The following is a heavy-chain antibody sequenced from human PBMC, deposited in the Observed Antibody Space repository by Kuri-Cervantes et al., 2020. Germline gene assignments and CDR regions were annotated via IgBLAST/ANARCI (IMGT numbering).Heavy chain of an antibody. CDR3: AKDSLYSGSYSQFDY. J-gene: IGHJ4*02. CDR2: ISSSGSTI. V-gene: IGHV3-11*01. CDR1: GFTFSDYY. D-gene: IGHD1-26*01. Sequence: GGSLRLSCAASGFTFSDYYMSWIRQAPGKGLEWVSYISSSGSTIYYADSVKGRFTISRDNAKNSLYLQMNSLRAEDTAVYYCAKDSLYSGSYSQFDYWGQGTLVTVSS.